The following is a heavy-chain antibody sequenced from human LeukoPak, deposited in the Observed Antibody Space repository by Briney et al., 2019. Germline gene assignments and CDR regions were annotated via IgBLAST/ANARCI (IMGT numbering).Heavy chain of an antibody. J-gene: IGHJ4*02. CDR2: INHSGST. CDR3: ARGYSDYHY. D-gene: IGHD4-11*01. Sequence: SETLSLTCAVYGGSFSGYYWSWIRQPPGKGLEWIGEINHSGSTNYNPSLKSRVTISVDTSKNQFSLKLSSVTAADTAVYYCARGYSDYHYWGQGTLVTVSS. V-gene: IGHV4-34*01. CDR1: GGSFSGYY.